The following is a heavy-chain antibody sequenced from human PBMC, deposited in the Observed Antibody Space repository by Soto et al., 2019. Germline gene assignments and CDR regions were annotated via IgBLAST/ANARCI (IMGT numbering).Heavy chain of an antibody. CDR2: ISYDGSNK. Sequence: GSLRLSCAASVLTFSSYGMHWVRQAPGKGLEWVAVISYDGSNKYYADSVKGRFTISRDNSKNTLYLQMNSLRAEDTAVYYCAKAPGYGGYMVWGQGTLVTVSS. CDR3: AKAPGYGGYMV. CDR1: VLTFSSYG. D-gene: IGHD5-12*01. V-gene: IGHV3-30*18. J-gene: IGHJ4*02.